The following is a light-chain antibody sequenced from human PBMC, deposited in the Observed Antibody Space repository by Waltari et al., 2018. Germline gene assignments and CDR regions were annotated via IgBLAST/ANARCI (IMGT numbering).Light chain of an antibody. J-gene: IGLJ2*01. CDR1: SPKIGEGSG. V-gene: IGLV1-40*01. CDR3: QTYDSSLSGVV. CDR2: DNS. Sequence: QSVLTQPPSVSGAPGQRVTISCTGTSPKIGEGSGLTWYHQLPGTAPKLLIYDNSYRPSGVPHRFSGSKSGTSASLAITGLQAEDEADYYCQTYDSSLSGVVFGGGTKLTVL.